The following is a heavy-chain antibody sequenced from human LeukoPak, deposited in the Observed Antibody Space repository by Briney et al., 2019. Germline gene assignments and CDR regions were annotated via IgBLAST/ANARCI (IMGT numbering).Heavy chain of an antibody. D-gene: IGHD3-3*01. Sequence: GRSLRLSCAASGFTFSSYAMHWVRQAPGKGLEWVAVISYDGSNKYYADSVKGRFTISRDNSKNTLYLQMNSLRAEDTAVYYCARDHRDDFWSGPDLYMDVWGKGTTVTVSS. CDR3: ARDHRDDFWSGPDLYMDV. CDR2: ISYDGSNK. CDR1: GFTFSSYA. V-gene: IGHV3-30*04. J-gene: IGHJ6*03.